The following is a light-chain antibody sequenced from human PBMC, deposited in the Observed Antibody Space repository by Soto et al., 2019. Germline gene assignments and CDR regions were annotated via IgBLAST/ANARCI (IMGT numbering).Light chain of an antibody. CDR1: QSVSSN. CDR2: GAS. V-gene: IGKV3-15*01. Sequence: EIVMTQSPATPSVSPGERATLSCRASQSVSSNLAWYQQKPGQAPRLLIYGASTRATGIPARFSGSGSGTEFTLTICSLQSEDFAVYYCQQYNNWPAGTFGQGTKV. J-gene: IGKJ1*01. CDR3: QQYNNWPAGT.